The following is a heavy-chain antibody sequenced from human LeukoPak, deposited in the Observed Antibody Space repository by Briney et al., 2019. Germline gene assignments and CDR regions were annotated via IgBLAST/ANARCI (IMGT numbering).Heavy chain of an antibody. CDR2: IYYSGST. CDR3: ARDRGHYYGMDV. Sequence: ASETLSLTCTVSGGSISSYYWSWMRQPPGKGLEWIGYIYYSGSTEYNPSLKSRVTMSVDTSKYQFSLKLSSVTAADTAVYYCARDRGHYYGMDVWGQGTTVTVSS. CDR1: GGSISSYY. V-gene: IGHV4-59*01. J-gene: IGHJ6*02. D-gene: IGHD5-12*01.